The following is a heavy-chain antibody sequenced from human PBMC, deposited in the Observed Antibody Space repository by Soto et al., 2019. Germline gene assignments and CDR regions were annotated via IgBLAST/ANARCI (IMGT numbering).Heavy chain of an antibody. D-gene: IGHD6-13*01. CDR2: IIPIFGTA. V-gene: IGHV1-69*12. CDR3: ASAGESSSSWYGVY. CDR1: GGTFSSYA. Sequence: QVQLVQSGAEVKKPGSSVKVSCKASGGTFSSYAISWVRQAPGQGLEWMGGIIPIFGTANYAQKFQARVIITAAEATSTGYLGLRSRRTEDTAVYYCASAGESSSSWYGVYWGQGTLFVVCS. J-gene: IGHJ4*02.